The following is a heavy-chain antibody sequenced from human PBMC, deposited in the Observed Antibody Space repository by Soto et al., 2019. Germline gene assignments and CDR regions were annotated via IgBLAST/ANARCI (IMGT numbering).Heavy chain of an antibody. CDR1: GFTFSDSY. CDR2: ISNTGTET. Sequence: PGGSLRLSCVASGFTFSDSYMSWIRQAPGKGLESVSYISNTGTETYYPASVQGRFTITRDNAKNSLYLQMNGLRAEDTAVYYCARGHWGLDYWGQGT. V-gene: IGHV3-11*01. J-gene: IGHJ4*02. D-gene: IGHD7-27*01. CDR3: ARGHWGLDY.